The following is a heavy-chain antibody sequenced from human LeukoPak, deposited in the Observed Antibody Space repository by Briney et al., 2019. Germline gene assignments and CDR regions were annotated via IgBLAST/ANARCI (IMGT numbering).Heavy chain of an antibody. V-gene: IGHV1-46*01. J-gene: IGHJ4*02. D-gene: IGHD5-18*01. CDR1: GYSLTNYY. Sequence: ASVKVSCKAFGYSLTNYYVNWVRQAPGQGLEWMGGINPSGGSTSYAQKFQGRITVTRDTYTNTVYMDLSSLRSEDTATYYCARGATDTRVGADRFDYWGQGSPLTVAS. CDR3: ARGATDTRVGADRFDY. CDR2: INPSGGST.